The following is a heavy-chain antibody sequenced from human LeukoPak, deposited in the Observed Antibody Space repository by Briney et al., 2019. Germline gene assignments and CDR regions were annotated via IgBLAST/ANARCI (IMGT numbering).Heavy chain of an antibody. D-gene: IGHD2-8*01. J-gene: IGHJ4*02. Sequence: GGSLKLSCAASGFTFSGSAMHWVRQASGKGLEWVGRIRSKANSYATAYAASVKGRFTIYRDDSKNTAYLQMNSLKTEDTAVYYCTSRKGVSSQSDYWGQGTLVTVSS. V-gene: IGHV3-73*01. CDR2: IRSKANSYAT. CDR1: GFTFSGSA. CDR3: TSRKGVSSQSDY.